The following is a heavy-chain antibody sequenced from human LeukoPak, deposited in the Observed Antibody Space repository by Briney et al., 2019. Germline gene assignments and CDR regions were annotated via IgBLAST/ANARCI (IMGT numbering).Heavy chain of an antibody. CDR1: GYTFTSYG. Sequence: ASVKVSCKASGYTFTSYGISWVRQAPGQGLEWMGWISAYNGNTNYAQKLQGRVTMTTDTSTSTAYMELRSLRSDDTAVYYCARVSASGYYDSSGHDAFDIWGQGTMVTVSS. CDR2: ISAYNGNT. V-gene: IGHV1-18*01. D-gene: IGHD3-22*01. J-gene: IGHJ3*02. CDR3: ARVSASGYYDSSGHDAFDI.